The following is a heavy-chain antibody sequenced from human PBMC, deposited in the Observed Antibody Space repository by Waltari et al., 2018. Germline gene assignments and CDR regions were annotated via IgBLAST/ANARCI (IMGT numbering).Heavy chain of an antibody. CDR1: RGTFSSYA. Sequence: QVQLVQSGAEVKKPGSSVKVSCKASRGTFSSYATSWVRQTPGQGLEWMGGIIPIFGTANYAQKFQGRVTIPTDESTSTACMELSSLRSEDTAVYYCARDSVPYSSSWYYFDYWGQGTLVTVSS. D-gene: IGHD6-13*01. J-gene: IGHJ4*02. V-gene: IGHV1-69*05. CDR2: IIPIFGTA. CDR3: ARDSVPYSSSWYYFDY.